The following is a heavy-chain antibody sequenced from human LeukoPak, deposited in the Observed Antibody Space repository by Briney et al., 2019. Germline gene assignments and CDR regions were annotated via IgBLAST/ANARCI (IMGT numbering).Heavy chain of an antibody. CDR3: ARDSWDLAAAGDFDY. Sequence: GGSLRLSCAASGFTFSSYWMSWVRQAPGKGLEWAANIKQDGSEKYYVDSVKGRFTISRDNAKNSLYLQMNSLRAEDTAVYYCARDSWDLAAAGDFDYWGQGTLVTVSS. D-gene: IGHD6-13*01. J-gene: IGHJ4*02. V-gene: IGHV3-7*01. CDR2: IKQDGSEK. CDR1: GFTFSSYW.